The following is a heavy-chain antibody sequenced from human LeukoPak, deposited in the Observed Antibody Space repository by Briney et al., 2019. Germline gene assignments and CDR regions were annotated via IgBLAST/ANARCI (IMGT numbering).Heavy chain of an antibody. CDR1: GFTFNSYW. V-gene: IGHV3-74*01. CDR2: INSDGSST. J-gene: IGHJ6*02. Sequence: GGSLRLSCAASGFTFNSYWMNWVRQAPGQGLVWVSRINSDGSSTSYADSVKGRFTISRDNAKNTLYLQMNSLRAEDTAVYYCAGWYYGMDVWGQGNTVTVSS. CDR3: AGWYYGMDV.